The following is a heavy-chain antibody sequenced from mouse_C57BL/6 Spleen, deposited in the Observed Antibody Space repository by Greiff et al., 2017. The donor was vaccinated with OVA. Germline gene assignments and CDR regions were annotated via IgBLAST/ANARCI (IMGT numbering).Heavy chain of an antibody. Sequence: QVTLKVSGPELVKPGASVKISCKASGYAFSSSWMNWVKQRPGKGLEWIGRIYPGDGDTNYNGKFKGKATLTADKSSSTAYMQLSSLTSEDSAVYFCARGSAHYFDYWGQGTTLTVSS. J-gene: IGHJ2*01. D-gene: IGHD1-1*01. CDR2: IYPGDGDT. V-gene: IGHV1-82*01. CDR1: GYAFSSSW. CDR3: ARGSAHYFDY.